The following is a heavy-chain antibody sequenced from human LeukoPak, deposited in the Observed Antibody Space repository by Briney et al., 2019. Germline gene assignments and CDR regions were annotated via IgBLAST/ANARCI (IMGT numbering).Heavy chain of an antibody. CDR1: GGSISSDY. D-gene: IGHD3-10*01. Sequence: SETLSLTCSVSGGSISSDYWQWIRQPPGKGLEWVGYIYNSGNNHYNSSLKSRVTISIDTSKNQFSLKLASVTAADTAVYYCATRGYWGQGTLVAVSS. CDR3: ATRGY. J-gene: IGHJ4*02. V-gene: IGHV4-59*08. CDR2: IYNSGNN.